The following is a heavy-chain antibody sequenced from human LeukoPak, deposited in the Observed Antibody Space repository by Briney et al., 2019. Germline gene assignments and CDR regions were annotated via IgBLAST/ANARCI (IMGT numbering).Heavy chain of an antibody. Sequence: SETLSLTCTVSGDSINGFYWSWIRQPPGKGLEWIGEINHSGSTNYNPSLKSRVTISVDTSKNQFSLKLSSVTAADTAVYYCARGRRDGYNLPGGYWGQGTLVTVSS. D-gene: IGHD5-24*01. CDR1: GDSINGFY. V-gene: IGHV4-34*01. CDR3: ARGRRDGYNLPGGY. J-gene: IGHJ4*02. CDR2: INHSGST.